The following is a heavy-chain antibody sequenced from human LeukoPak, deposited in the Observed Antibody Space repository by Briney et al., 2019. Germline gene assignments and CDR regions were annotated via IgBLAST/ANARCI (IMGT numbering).Heavy chain of an antibody. V-gene: IGHV4-34*01. CDR2: INHSGST. J-gene: IGHJ4*02. D-gene: IGHD3-10*01. CDR3: ARGRTYYYGSGSYFQY. CDR1: GGSFSGYY. Sequence: SETLSLTCAVYGGSFSGYYWSWIRQPPGKGLKWIGEINHSGSTNYNPSLKSRVTISVDTSKNQFSLKLSSVAAADTAVYYCARGRTYYYGSGSYFQYWGQGTLVTVSS.